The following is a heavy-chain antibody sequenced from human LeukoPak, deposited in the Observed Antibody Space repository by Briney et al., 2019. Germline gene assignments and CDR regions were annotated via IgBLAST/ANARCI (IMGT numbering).Heavy chain of an antibody. V-gene: IGHV4-34*01. D-gene: IGHD3-10*01. J-gene: IGHJ4*02. CDR1: GGSFGGYY. CDR3: ASSMVLYYFDY. Sequence: SETLSLTCAVYGGSFGGYYWSWIRQPPGKGLEWIGEINHSGSTNYNPSLKSRVTISVDTSKNQFSLKLSSVTAADTAVYYCASSMVLYYFDYWGQGTLVTVSS. CDR2: INHSGST.